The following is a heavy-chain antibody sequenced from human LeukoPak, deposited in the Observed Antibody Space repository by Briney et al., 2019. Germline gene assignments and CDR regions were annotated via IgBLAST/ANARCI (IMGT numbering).Heavy chain of an antibody. V-gene: IGHV1-2*06. J-gene: IGHJ4*02. CDR2: INPNSGGT. CDR3: ARLGDYYDSSGYYYRLRYFDY. Sequence: SVKVSCKASGYTFTGYYMHWVRQAPGQGLEWMGRINPNSGGTNYAQKFQGRVTMTRDTSISTAYMELSRLRSDDTAVYYCARLGDYYDSSGYYYRLRYFDYWGQGTLVTVSS. CDR1: GYTFTGYY. D-gene: IGHD3-22*01.